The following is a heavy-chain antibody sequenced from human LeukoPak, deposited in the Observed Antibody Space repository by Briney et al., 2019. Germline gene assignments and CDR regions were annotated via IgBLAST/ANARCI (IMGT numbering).Heavy chain of an antibody. D-gene: IGHD3-22*01. Sequence: SETLSLTCTVSDGSISSGSYSWSWIRQPAGKGLQWIGRIYTSGSTNYNPSLKSRVTISVDTSKHQFSLKLSSVTAADTAVYYCAREKIGYYDGSGRGWFDPWGQGTLVTVSS. CDR3: AREKIGYYDGSGRGWFDP. CDR1: DGSISSGSYS. V-gene: IGHV4-61*02. CDR2: IYTSGST. J-gene: IGHJ5*02.